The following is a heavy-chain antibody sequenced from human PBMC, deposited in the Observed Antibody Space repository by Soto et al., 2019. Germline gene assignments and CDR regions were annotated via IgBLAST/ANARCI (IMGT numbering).Heavy chain of an antibody. CDR3: XXXXXXXXXXXXXXXXXXYGAADY. CDR1: GYTFTSYG. D-gene: IGHD3-10*01. V-gene: IGHV1-18*01. CDR2: ISAYNGNT. J-gene: IGHJ4*02. Sequence: QVQLVQSGAEVKKPGASVKVSCKASGYTFTSYGISWVRQAPGQGLEWMGWISAYNGNTNYAQKLQGRVTMTTDTSTSTAYMELXXLXXXXXXXXXXXXXXXXXXXXXXXXXXXXYGAADYWGQGTLVTVSS.